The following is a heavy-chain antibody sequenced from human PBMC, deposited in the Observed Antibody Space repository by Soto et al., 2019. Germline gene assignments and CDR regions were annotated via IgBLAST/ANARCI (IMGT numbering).Heavy chain of an antibody. CDR1: GYTFTSYG. V-gene: IGHV1-18*01. Sequence: ASVKVSCKASGYTFTSYGISWVRQAPGQGLEWMGWISAYNGNTNYAQKLQGRVTMTTDTSTSTAYMELRSLRSDDTAVYYCARWDTTVTQNWFDPWGQGTLVTVSS. CDR2: ISAYNGNT. J-gene: IGHJ5*02. D-gene: IGHD4-17*01. CDR3: ARWDTTVTQNWFDP.